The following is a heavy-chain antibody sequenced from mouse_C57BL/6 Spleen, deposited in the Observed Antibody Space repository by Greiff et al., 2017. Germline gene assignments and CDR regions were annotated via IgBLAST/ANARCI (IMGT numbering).Heavy chain of an antibody. CDR3: AWGGFDY. CDR1: GYTFTTYP. CDR2: FHPYNDDT. V-gene: IGHV1-47*01. J-gene: IGHJ2*01. Sequence: VQLQESGAELVKPGASVKMSCKASGYTFTTYPIEWMKQNHGKSLEWIGYFHPYNDDTKYNEKFKGKATLSVEKSSSTVYLEPSRLAFDDSAIYDCAWGGFDYWGQGTTLTVSS.